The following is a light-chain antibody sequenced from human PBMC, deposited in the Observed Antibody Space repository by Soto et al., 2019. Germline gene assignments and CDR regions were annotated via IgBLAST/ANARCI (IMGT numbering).Light chain of an antibody. CDR3: SSYAGSHNFV. CDR1: SSDVGAYSS. J-gene: IGLJ1*01. Sequence: QSVLTQPPSASGSPGQSVTISCTGTSSDVGAYSSVSWYQQHPGKAPKLMISEVSKRPSGVPDRFSGSKSGNTASLTVSGLQAEDEADYYCSSYAGSHNFVFGTGTKLTVL. CDR2: EVS. V-gene: IGLV2-8*01.